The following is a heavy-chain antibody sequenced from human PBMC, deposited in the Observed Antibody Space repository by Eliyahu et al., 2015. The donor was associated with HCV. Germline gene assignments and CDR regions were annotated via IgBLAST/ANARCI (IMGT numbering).Heavy chain of an antibody. V-gene: IGHV4-39*07. D-gene: IGHD3-22*01. Sequence: QLQLQESGPGLVKPSETVSLSCSVSGDSISXGSYYWAWIRQPPGKGLEWIGSIYYAGTTYYNPSLKSRVTISVDTSKNQFSLKLRSVTAADTAVYYCAREEYYYERSGYLNWFDPWGQGTLVTVSS. J-gene: IGHJ5*02. CDR3: AREEYYYERSGYLNWFDP. CDR1: GDSISXGSYY. CDR2: IYYAGTT.